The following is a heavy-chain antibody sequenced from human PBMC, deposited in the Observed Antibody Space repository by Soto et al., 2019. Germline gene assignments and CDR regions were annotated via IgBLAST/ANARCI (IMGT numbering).Heavy chain of an antibody. CDR3: ATISGNIINWFDP. J-gene: IGHJ5*02. CDR2: IYYTGST. Sequence: PSETLSLTCSVSGGSISSGSYFWGWIRQPPGKGLEWIATIYYTGSTSYNPSLKSRVTISVDTSKNQFSLRLSSVTAADTAVYYCATISGNIINWFDPWGQGTLVTVSS. CDR1: GGSISSGSYF. D-gene: IGHD3-10*01. V-gene: IGHV4-39*01.